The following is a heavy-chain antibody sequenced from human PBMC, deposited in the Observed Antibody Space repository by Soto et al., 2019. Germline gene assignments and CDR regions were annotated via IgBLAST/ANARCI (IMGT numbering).Heavy chain of an antibody. V-gene: IGHV5-51*01. J-gene: IGHJ5*02. D-gene: IGHD3-3*01. CDR3: ARHAFDYDFTIRYWFDP. CDR2: IYPGDSDT. Sequence: LGESLKISCKGSGYSFTSYWIGWVRQMPGKGLEWMGIIYPGDSDTRYSPSFQGQVTISADKSISTAYLQWSSLKASDTAMYYCARHAFDYDFTIRYWFDPWGQGTLVTVSS. CDR1: GYSFTSYW.